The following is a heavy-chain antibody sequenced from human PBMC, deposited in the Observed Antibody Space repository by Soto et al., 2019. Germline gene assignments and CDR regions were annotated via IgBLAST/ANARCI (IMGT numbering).Heavy chain of an antibody. CDR1: GGTFSSYA. J-gene: IGHJ4*02. D-gene: IGHD1-26*01. Sequence: ASVKVSCKASGGTFSSYAISWVRQAPGQGLEWMGGIIPIFGTANYAQKFQGRVTITAGKSTSTAYMELSSLRSEDTAVYYCARIVGATDNFDYWGQGTLVTVSS. CDR3: ARIVGATDNFDY. V-gene: IGHV1-69*06. CDR2: IIPIFGTA.